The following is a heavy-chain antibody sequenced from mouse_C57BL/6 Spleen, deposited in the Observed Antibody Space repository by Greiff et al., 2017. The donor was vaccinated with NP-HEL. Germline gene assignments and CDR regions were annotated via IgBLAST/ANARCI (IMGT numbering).Heavy chain of an antibody. CDR1: GFSLTSYG. V-gene: IGHV2-2*01. CDR3: ARRTTTVVAPSAMDY. J-gene: IGHJ4*01. CDR2: IWSGGST. Sequence: VQGVESGPGLVQPSQSLSITCTVSGFSLTSYGVHWVRQSPGKGLEWLGVIWSGGSTDYNAAFISRLSISKDNSKSQVFFKMNSLQADDTAIYYCARRTTTVVAPSAMDYWGQGTSVTVSS. D-gene: IGHD1-1*01.